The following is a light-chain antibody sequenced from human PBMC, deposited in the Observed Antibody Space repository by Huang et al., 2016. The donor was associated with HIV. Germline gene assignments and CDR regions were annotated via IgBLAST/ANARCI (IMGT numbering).Light chain of an antibody. V-gene: IGKV1-39*01. CDR3: QQSYSVPRT. J-gene: IGKJ2*01. CDR2: GTS. CDR1: QTISKY. Sequence: DIQMTQFPTSLSGFVGDRLSISCRSSQTISKYLNWYQQKPGRPPKLLISGTSSLQSGVPTRFSGSGSGTHFTLSITNLQPEDSATYYCQQSYSVPRTFGQGTKLEI.